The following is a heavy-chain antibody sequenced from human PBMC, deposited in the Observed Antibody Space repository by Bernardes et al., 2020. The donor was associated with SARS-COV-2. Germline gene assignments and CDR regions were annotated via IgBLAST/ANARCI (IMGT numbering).Heavy chain of an antibody. CDR1: GYTFTSYG. V-gene: IGHV1-18*04. Sequence: SVEVSCKASGYTFTSYGISWVRQAPGQGLEWMGWISAYNGNTNYAQKLQGRVTMTTDTSTSTAYMELRSLRSDDTAVYYCARDSLQQLVLWGSYYYYGMDVWGQGTTVTVSS. D-gene: IGHD6-13*01. CDR3: ARDSLQQLVLWGSYYYYGMDV. CDR2: ISAYNGNT. J-gene: IGHJ6*02.